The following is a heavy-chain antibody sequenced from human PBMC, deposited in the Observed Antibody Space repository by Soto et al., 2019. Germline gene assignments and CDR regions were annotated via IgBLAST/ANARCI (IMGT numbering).Heavy chain of an antibody. Sequence: ASVKVSCKASGYTFTSYVISWVRQAPGQGLEWMGWISAYNGNTNYAQKLQGRVTMTTDTSTSTAYMELRSLRSDDTAVYYCARVGENYDSSGYAPWGQGTLVTVSS. CDR3: ARVGENYDSSGYAP. J-gene: IGHJ5*02. D-gene: IGHD3-22*01. CDR2: ISAYNGNT. CDR1: GYTFTSYV. V-gene: IGHV1-18*01.